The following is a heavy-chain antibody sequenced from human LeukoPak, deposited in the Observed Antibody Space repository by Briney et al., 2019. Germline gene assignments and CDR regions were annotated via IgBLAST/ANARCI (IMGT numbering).Heavy chain of an antibody. Sequence: SETLSLTCTVSGGSISSYYWSWIRQPPGKGLEWIGYIYTSGSTSYNPSLKSRVTISVDTSKNQFSLKLSSVTAADTAVYYCARVLSQYDAFDIWGQGTMVTVSS. J-gene: IGHJ3*02. CDR3: ARVLSQYDAFDI. V-gene: IGHV4-4*09. CDR2: IYTSGST. CDR1: GGSISSYY.